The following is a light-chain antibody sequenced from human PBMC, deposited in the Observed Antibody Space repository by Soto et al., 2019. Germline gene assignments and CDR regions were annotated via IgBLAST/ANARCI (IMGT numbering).Light chain of an antibody. CDR1: QTISSW. CDR2: KAS. J-gene: IGKJ1*01. CDR3: QHYNSYSEA. V-gene: IGKV1-5*03. Sequence: DIQMTQSPSTLSGSVGDRVTITCRASQTISSWLAWYQQKPGKAPKLLIYKASTLKSGVTSKFSGSGSGTDFTHTISNLRPDDFATYSCQHYNSYSEAVGQGNKVVL.